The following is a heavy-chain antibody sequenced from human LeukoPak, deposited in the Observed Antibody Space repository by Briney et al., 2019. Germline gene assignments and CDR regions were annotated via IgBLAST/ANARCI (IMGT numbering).Heavy chain of an antibody. CDR2: IYHSGST. V-gene: IGHV4-4*02. CDR3: ARDIVVVPAAMYRDAFDI. D-gene: IGHD2-2*01. Sequence: KPSETLSLTCTVSGGSISSSNWWSWVRPPPGKGLEWIGEIYHSGSTNYNPSLKSRVTISVDKSKNQFSLKLSSVTAADTAVYYCARDIVVVPAAMYRDAFDIWGQGTMVTVSS. CDR1: GGSISSSNW. J-gene: IGHJ3*02.